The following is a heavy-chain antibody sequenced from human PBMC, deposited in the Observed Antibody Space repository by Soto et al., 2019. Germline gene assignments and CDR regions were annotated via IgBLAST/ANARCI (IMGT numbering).Heavy chain of an antibody. V-gene: IGHV3-30*03. D-gene: IGHD2-2*01. J-gene: IGHJ5*02. Sequence: LRHSCAASGFTFSSYGMHWVRQAPGKGLEWVAVISYDGSNKYYADSVKGRFTISRDNAKNSLYLQMNSLRAEDTAVYYCARGAFGVVVPAPRRPYNWFVPWGQGILV. CDR2: ISYDGSNK. CDR1: GFTFSSYG. CDR3: ARGAFGVVVPAPRRPYNWFVP.